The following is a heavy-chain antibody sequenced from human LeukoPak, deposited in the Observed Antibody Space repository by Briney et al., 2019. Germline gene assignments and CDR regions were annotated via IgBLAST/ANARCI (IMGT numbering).Heavy chain of an antibody. J-gene: IGHJ4*02. CDR1: GYTFTSYD. CDR2: MNPNSGNT. D-gene: IGHD3-3*01. Sequence: ASVKVSCKASGYTFTSYDINWVRQATGQGLQWMGWMNPNSGNTGYAQKFQGRVTITRNTSISTAYMELSSLRSEDTAVYYCARGSTVFGVVIISISPFDYWGQGTLVTVSS. CDR3: ARGSTVFGVVIISISPFDY. V-gene: IGHV1-8*03.